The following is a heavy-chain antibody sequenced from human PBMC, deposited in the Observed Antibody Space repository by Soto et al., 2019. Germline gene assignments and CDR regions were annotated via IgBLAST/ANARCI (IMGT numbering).Heavy chain of an antibody. V-gene: IGHV3-66*01. J-gene: IGHJ6*03. CDR3: ARDDVHCSCGRCYGVPMDV. D-gene: IGHD2-15*01. CDR2: IKRGGST. CDR1: GFTVTSKY. Sequence: DVQLVESGGGLVQPGGSLTLSCAGSGFTVTSKYMSWVRQAPGKGLEWVSLIKRGGSTLYSDSVKGRFSIYRDNSKNTVYLHMNSLRAEDTDVYYCARDDVHCSCGRCYGVPMDVWGKGTTVTVAS.